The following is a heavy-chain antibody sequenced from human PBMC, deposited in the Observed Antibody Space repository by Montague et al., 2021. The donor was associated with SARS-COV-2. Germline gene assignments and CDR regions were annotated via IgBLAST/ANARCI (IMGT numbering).Heavy chain of an antibody. CDR1: GGSISSSSYY. J-gene: IGHJ6*02. CDR3: ASDFAGYYGSGSYGGMDV. V-gene: IGHV4-39*07. Sequence: SETLSLTCTVSGGSISSSSYYWGWIRQPPGKGLEWIGSIYYSGSTYYNPSLKSRVTISVDTSKNQFSLKLSSVTAADTAVYFCASDFAGYYGSGSYGGMDVWGQGTTVTVSS. CDR2: IYYSGST. D-gene: IGHD3-10*01.